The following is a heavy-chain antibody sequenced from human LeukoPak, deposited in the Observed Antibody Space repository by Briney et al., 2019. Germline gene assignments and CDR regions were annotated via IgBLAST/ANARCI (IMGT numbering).Heavy chain of an antibody. CDR3: ARADYGDYAPGY. CDR1: GGTFSSYA. CDR2: IIPIFGTA. J-gene: IGHJ4*02. V-gene: IGHV1-69*13. D-gene: IGHD4-17*01. Sequence: ASVKVSCKASGGTFSSYAISWVRQAPGQGLEWMGGIIPIFGTANYAQKFQGRVTITADESTSTAYMELSSLRSEDTAVYYCARADYGDYAPGYWGQGTLVTVSS.